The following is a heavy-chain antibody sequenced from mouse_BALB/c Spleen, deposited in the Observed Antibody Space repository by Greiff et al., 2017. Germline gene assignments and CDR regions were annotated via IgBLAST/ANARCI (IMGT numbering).Heavy chain of an antibody. J-gene: IGHJ3*01. V-gene: IGHV2-6-7*01. Sequence: VKLMESGPGLVAPSQSLSITCTVSGFSLTGYGVNWVRQPPGKGLEWLGMIWGDGSTDYNSALKSRLSISKDNSKSQVFLKMNSLQTDDTARYYCARERERTGSWFAYWAKGLWSLSLQ. CDR1: GFSLTGYG. CDR2: IWGDGST. CDR3: ARERERTGSWFAY. D-gene: IGHD4-1*01.